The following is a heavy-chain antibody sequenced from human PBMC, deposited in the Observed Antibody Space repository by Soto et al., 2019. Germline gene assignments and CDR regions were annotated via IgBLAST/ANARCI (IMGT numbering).Heavy chain of an antibody. CDR1: GGSLSRTNYS. CDR2: IYYSESP. J-gene: IGHJ4*02. D-gene: IGHD4-17*01. Sequence: QQQLQEAGPGLVKPSETLSLTCTVSGGSLSRTNYSWGWIRQPTGKGLEWIGTIYYSESPYYNSSLKSRVTLAVDTSKNQFSLKLTSVTAADSAVYYWATLPHYGDHKAGFWGQGTLVTVSS. V-gene: IGHV4-39*01. CDR3: ATLPHYGDHKAGF.